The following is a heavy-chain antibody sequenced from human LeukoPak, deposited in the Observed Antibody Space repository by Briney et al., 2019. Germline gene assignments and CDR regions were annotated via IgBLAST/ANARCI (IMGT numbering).Heavy chain of an antibody. CDR1: GFTFSDYY. CDR2: ISSSGSTI. D-gene: IGHD3-22*01. J-gene: IGHJ4*02. V-gene: IGHV3-11*01. Sequence: GGSLRLSCAASGFTFSDYYMSWIRQAPGQGLEWVSYISSSGSTIYYADSVKGRFTISRDNAKNSLYLQMNSLRAEDTAVYYCARDTDYYDSSGYYDYWGQGTLVTVSS. CDR3: ARDTDYYDSSGYYDY.